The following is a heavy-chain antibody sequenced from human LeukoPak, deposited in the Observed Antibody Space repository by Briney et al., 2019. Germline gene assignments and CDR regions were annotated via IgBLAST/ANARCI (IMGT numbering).Heavy chain of an antibody. J-gene: IGHJ6*03. V-gene: IGHV3-23*01. D-gene: IGHD2-21*02. CDR2: FCVCGAGT. CDR1: GFTFTNHV. Sequence: GGSLRLSCAASGFTFTNHVITWARQAPGKGREWVSDFCVCGAGTFYAESVKGRLTISRDNSKTTLSLQMNSLRAEYTAIYYCAKVDPASVTGGVFYYYYYMDVWGKGTTVTVSS. CDR3: AKVDPASVTGGVFYYYYYMDV.